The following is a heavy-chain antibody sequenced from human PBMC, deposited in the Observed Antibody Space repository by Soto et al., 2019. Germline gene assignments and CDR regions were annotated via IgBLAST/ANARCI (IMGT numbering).Heavy chain of an antibody. CDR1: GYSFSRYW. J-gene: IGHJ4*02. D-gene: IGHD3-22*01. CDR3: ARDTFSGDSSGPHY. V-gene: IGHV5-51*01. Sequence: GESLKISCKGSGYSFSRYWIAWVRQTPGKGLEWMGLIYPGDSDTRYSPSFQGQVTISADKSITTAYLQWSSLKASNTAIYYCARDTFSGDSSGPHYWGQGTLVTVSS. CDR2: IYPGDSDT.